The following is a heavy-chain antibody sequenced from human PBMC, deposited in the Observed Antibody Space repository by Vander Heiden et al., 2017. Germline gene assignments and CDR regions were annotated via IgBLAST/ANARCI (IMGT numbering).Heavy chain of an antibody. V-gene: IGHV3-33*06. CDR1: GFALRGFG. CDR3: AKEYSYSNGIPFFDS. CDR2: TWFDGSKN. J-gene: IGHJ4*02. Sequence: QVQLAESGAVVVQPGVSLSLFCPAFGFALRGFGMHWGRRAPGKGLEWMAVTWFDGSKNYFADSVKGRFTISRDNSRNTVYLQMSSLRAEDTGVYYCAKEYSYSNGIPFFDSRGQGTPVIVSS. D-gene: IGHD4-4*01.